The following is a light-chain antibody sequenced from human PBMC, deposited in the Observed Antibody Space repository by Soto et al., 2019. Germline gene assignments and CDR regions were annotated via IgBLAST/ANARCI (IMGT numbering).Light chain of an antibody. V-gene: IGKV3-15*01. Sequence: EVVMTQSPATLSVSPGERATLSCRASQSLSSNLAWYQQKPGQAPRLLIYGASTRATGIPARFSGSGSGTEFTLTISSLQSEDFAIYYCQQYNNGPPLTFGQGTRLEIK. CDR2: GAS. CDR3: QQYNNGPPLT. J-gene: IGKJ5*01. CDR1: QSLSSN.